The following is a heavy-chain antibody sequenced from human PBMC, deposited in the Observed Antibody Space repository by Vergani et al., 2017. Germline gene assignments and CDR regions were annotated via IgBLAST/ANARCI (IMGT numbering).Heavy chain of an antibody. V-gene: IGHV4-30-2*01. CDR3: ARDTGLRPAYYYYGMDV. CDR1: GGSISSGGYS. D-gene: IGHD5-12*01. J-gene: IGHJ6*02. Sequence: QLQLQESGSGLVKPSQTLSLTCAVSGGSISSGGYSWSWIRQPPGKGLEWIGYIYHSGSTYYNPSLKSRVTISVDRSKNQFSLKLNSVTAADTAVYYCARDTGLRPAYYYYGMDVWGQGTTVTVSS. CDR2: IYHSGST.